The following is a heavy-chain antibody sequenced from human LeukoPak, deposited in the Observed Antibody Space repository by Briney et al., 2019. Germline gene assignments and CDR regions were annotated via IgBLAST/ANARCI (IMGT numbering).Heavy chain of an antibody. CDR3: ARELLGGYSYGDYYGMDV. D-gene: IGHD5-18*01. Sequence: ASVKVSCKASGYTFTSYDINWVRQATGQGLEWMGWMNPNSGNTGYAQKFQGRVTMTRNTSISTAYMELSSLRSEDTAVYYCARELLGGYSYGDYYGMDVWGQGTTVTVSS. J-gene: IGHJ6*02. V-gene: IGHV1-8*01. CDR1: GYTFTSYD. CDR2: MNPNSGNT.